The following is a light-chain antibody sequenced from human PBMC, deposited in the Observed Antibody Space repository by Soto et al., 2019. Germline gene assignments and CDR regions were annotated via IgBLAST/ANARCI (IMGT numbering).Light chain of an antibody. CDR3: QQYDSLPFT. J-gene: IGKJ3*01. V-gene: IGKV1-33*01. CDR1: QDIFNY. Sequence: DIQMTQSPSSLSASVGDRVTITCQASQDIFNYLNRYQQRPGKAPKLLIYDASTLETGVPSRFSGRGSGTDFTFTISSLHPEDFATYYCQQYDSLPFTFGPGTKVDIK. CDR2: DAS.